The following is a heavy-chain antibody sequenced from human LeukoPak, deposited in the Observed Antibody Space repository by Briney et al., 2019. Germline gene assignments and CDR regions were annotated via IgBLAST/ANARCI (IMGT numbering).Heavy chain of an antibody. V-gene: IGHV1-46*01. CDR2: ISPSGGST. D-gene: IGHD5-18*01. Sequence: GASVKVSCKAFGYTFTRYYMHWVRQAPGQGPEWMGVISPSGGSTTYAQKFQGRVTMTRNTSISTAYVELSSLRSEDTAVYYCARAPWYSYGQLNYFDYWGQGTLVTVSS. CDR3: ARAPWYSYGQLNYFDY. J-gene: IGHJ4*02. CDR1: GYTFTRYY.